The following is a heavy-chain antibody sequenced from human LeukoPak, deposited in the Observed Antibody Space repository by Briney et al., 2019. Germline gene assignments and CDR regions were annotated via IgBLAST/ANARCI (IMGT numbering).Heavy chain of an antibody. J-gene: IGHJ5*02. D-gene: IGHD2-8*01. CDR3: ATSRMLRNWFDP. Sequence: SETLSLTCTVSGGSISSGGYYWSWIRQHPGKCLEWIGYIYYSGSTYYNPSLKSRVTISVDTSKNQFSLKLSSVTAADTAVYYCATSRMLRNWFDPWGQGTLVTVSS. CDR2: IYYSGST. CDR1: GGSISSGGYY. V-gene: IGHV4-31*03.